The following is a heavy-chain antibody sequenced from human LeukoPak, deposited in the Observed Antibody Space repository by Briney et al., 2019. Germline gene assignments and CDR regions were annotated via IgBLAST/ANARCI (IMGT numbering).Heavy chain of an antibody. D-gene: IGHD2-8*01. CDR2: IYHSGST. J-gene: IGHJ5*02. V-gene: IGHV4-38-2*02. CDR3: ARVGGYCTNGVWFEGWFDP. CDR1: GYSISSGYY. Sequence: SETLSLTCTVSGYSISSGYYWGWIRQPPGKGLEWNGSIYHSGSTYYNPSLKSRVTISVDTSKNQFSLKLSSVTAADTAVYYCARVGGYCTNGVWFEGWFDPWGQGTLVTVSS.